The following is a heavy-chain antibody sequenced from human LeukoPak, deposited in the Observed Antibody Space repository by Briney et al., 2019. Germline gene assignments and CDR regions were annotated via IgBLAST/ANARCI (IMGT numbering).Heavy chain of an antibody. Sequence: ASVKVSCKASGYTFTGYYMHWVRQAPGQGREWMGRINPNSGGTNYAQKFQGRVTMTRDTSISTAYMELSRLRSDDTAVYYCARVYKLENYFDYWGQGTLVTVSS. J-gene: IGHJ4*02. D-gene: IGHD3-10*01. CDR1: GYTFTGYY. V-gene: IGHV1-2*06. CDR2: INPNSGGT. CDR3: ARVYKLENYFDY.